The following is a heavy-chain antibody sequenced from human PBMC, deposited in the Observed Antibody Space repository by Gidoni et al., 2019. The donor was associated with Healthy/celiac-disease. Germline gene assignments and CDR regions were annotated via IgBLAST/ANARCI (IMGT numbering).Heavy chain of an antibody. V-gene: IGHV2-5*01. J-gene: IGHJ5*02. CDR2: IYWNDDK. D-gene: IGHD5-18*01. Sequence: QITLKESGPTLVKPTQTLTLTCTFSGFSLSTSGVGVGWIRQPPGKALEWLALIYWNDDKRYSPSLKSRLTITKDTSKNQVVLTMTNMDPVDTATYYCAHSPQQRYGGWFDPWGQGTLVTVSS. CDR1: GFSLSTSGVG. CDR3: AHSPQQRYGGWFDP.